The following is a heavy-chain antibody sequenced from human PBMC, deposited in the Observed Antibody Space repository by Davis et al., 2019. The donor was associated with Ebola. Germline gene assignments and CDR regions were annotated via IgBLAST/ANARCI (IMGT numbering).Heavy chain of an antibody. CDR3: ARVDTAMVTFWFDP. D-gene: IGHD5-18*01. J-gene: IGHJ5*02. CDR1: SSTFTSYG. V-gene: IGHV1-18*01. Sequence: AASAQVSCNASSSTFTSYGITWVRQAPGQGLEWMGWISAYNGNTNYAQKLQGRVTMTTDTSTSTAYMELRSLRSDDTAVYYCARVDTAMVTFWFDPWGQGTLVAVSS. CDR2: ISAYNGNT.